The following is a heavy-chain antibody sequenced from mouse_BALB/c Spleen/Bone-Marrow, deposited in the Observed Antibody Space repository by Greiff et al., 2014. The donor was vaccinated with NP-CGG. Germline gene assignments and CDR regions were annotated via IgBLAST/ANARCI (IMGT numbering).Heavy chain of an antibody. V-gene: IGHV5-6-5*01. J-gene: IGHJ4*01. Sequence: EVQLQESGGGLVKPGGSLKLSCAASGFTFSSYAMSWVRQTPEKRLEWVASISSGGSTYYPDGVKGRFTISRDNARNILYLQMSSLRSEDTAMYYCAREEYGQKVYAMDYWGQGTSVTVSS. CDR1: GFTFSSYA. CDR3: AREEYGQKVYAMDY. D-gene: IGHD2-10*02. CDR2: ISSGGST.